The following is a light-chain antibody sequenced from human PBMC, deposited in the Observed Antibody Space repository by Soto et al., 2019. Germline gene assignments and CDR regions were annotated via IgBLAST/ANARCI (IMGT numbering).Light chain of an antibody. CDR3: QQRSNWPLIT. CDR2: AAS. CDR1: QSVRNNY. V-gene: IGKV3D-20*02. J-gene: IGKJ5*01. Sequence: EIVLTQSPGTLSLSPGERATLSCRASQSVRNNYLAWYQQRPGQAPRLLIYAASSRATGIPDRFSGSGSGTDFTLTISRLEPEDFAVYYCQQRSNWPLITFGQGTRLE.